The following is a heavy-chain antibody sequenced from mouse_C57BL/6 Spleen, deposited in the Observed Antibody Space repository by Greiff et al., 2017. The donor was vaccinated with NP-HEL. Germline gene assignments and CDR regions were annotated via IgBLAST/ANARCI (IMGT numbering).Heavy chain of an antibody. V-gene: IGHV1-53*01. CDR3: AREQGNLEAWFAY. CDR2: INPSNGGT. J-gene: IGHJ3*01. CDR1: GYTFTSYW. Sequence: VQLQQSGTELVKPGASVKLSCKASGYTFTSYWMHWVKQRPGQGLEWIGNINPSNGGTNYNEKFKSKATLTVDKSSSTAYMQLSSLTSEDSAVYYCAREQGNLEAWFAYWGQGTLVTVSA.